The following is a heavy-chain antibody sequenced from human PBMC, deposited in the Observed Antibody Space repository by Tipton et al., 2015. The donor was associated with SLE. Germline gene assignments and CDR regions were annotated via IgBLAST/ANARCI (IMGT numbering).Heavy chain of an antibody. CDR3: ARLHGYSYGLNWFDP. CDR2: IYYTGTTT. CDR1: DYSISSTYY. D-gene: IGHD5-18*01. V-gene: IGHV4-38-2*01. Sequence: TLSLTCVVSDYSISSTYYWGWIRQPPGKGLEWIGSIYYTGTTTYYNSFLKSRVTMSVDTSKNQFSLRLTSVIAADTAVYYCARLHGYSYGLNWFDPWGQGTLISVSS. J-gene: IGHJ5*02.